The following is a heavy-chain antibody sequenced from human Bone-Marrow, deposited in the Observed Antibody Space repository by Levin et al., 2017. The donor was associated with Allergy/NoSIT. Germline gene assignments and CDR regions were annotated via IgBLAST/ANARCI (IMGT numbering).Heavy chain of an antibody. V-gene: IGHV5-51*01. J-gene: IGHJ4*02. CDR2: IYPRDSEA. Sequence: KGGESLKISCKCSGYSFTNYWIGWVRQMPGKGLEWMGIIYPRDSEARYSPSFQGQVTISADKSITTAYLQWSSLKASDTAMYYCARPFSGTYYLFDSWGQGTLVTVSS. D-gene: IGHD3-10*01. CDR3: ARPFSGTYYLFDS. CDR1: GYSFTNYW.